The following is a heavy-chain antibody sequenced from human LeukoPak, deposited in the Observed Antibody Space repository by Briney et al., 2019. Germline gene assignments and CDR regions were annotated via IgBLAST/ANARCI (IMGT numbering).Heavy chain of an antibody. CDR1: GGSLNSYY. D-gene: IGHD5-12*01. CDR3: ARRFNTVGLFDY. V-gene: IGHV4-59*08. J-gene: IGHJ4*02. Sequence: SETLSLTCSVSGGSLNSYYWSWIRQPPGKALEWIGYIYYSGSTNYNPSLKSRVTMSVDTSKNQFSLMLSSVTAADTAVYYCARRFNTVGLFDYWGQGSLVTVSS. CDR2: IYYSGST.